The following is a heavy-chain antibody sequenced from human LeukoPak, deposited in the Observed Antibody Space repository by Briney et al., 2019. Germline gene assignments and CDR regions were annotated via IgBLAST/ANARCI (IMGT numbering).Heavy chain of an antibody. Sequence: GRSLRLSCTASRFTFSDYGMHWVRQAPGKGLEWVAFISYDGSNKYYVDSVKGRFTISRDNAKNSLYLQVNSLRDEDTAVYYCARRGYGGNFDYWGQGTLVTVSS. CDR3: ARRGYGGNFDY. D-gene: IGHD4-23*01. V-gene: IGHV3-30*03. J-gene: IGHJ4*02. CDR1: RFTFSDYG. CDR2: ISYDGSNK.